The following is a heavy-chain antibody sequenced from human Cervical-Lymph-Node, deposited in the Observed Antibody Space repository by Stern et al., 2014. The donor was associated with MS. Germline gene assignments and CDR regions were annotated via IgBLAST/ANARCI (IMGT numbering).Heavy chain of an antibody. V-gene: IGHV2-5*02. CDR2: IYWDDDK. D-gene: IGHD2/OR15-2a*01. CDR3: VYRRRQLYFPWYFDY. J-gene: IGHJ4*02. Sequence: EESGPALVKPTQTLTLTCTFSGFSLTTSGVGVGWIRQPPGKALEWLAVIYWDDDKRYRPSLKDRFTLTKDTSKNQVVLTMTNMDPVDTATYYCVYRRRQLYFPWYFDYWGQGTLVTVSS. CDR1: GFSLTTSGVG.